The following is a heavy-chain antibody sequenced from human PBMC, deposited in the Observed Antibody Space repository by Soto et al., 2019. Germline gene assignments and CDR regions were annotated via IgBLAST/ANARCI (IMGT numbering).Heavy chain of an antibody. Sequence: ASVKVSCKASGGTFSSYAISWVRQAPGQGLEWMGGIIPIFGTANYAQKFQGRVTITADESTSTAYMELSSLRSEDTAVYYCARDLRGVKYYDSSGYHGWFDPWGQGTLVTVSS. D-gene: IGHD3-22*01. J-gene: IGHJ5*02. CDR3: ARDLRGVKYYDSSGYHGWFDP. V-gene: IGHV1-69*13. CDR2: IIPIFGTA. CDR1: GGTFSSYA.